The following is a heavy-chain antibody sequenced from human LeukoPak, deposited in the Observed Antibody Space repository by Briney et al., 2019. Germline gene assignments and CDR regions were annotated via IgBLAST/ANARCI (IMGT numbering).Heavy chain of an antibody. CDR2: MSTNSGNT. CDR3: ARDQSRGYGFDY. CDR1: GYSFSNND. J-gene: IGHJ4*02. V-gene: IGHV1-8*01. Sequence: ASVKVSCKASGYSFSNNDINWVRQTTGQGLEWVGWMSTNSGNTGYAQKFQGRITMTKNTSISTAYMELSSLRSEDTAVYYCARDQSRGYGFDYWGQGTLVTVSS. D-gene: IGHD5-12*01.